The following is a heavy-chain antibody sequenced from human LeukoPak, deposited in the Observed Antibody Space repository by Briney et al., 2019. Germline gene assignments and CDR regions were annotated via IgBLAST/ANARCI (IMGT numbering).Heavy chain of an antibody. J-gene: IGHJ5*02. Sequence: ASVKVSCKAFGYTFTNYYMHWVRQAPGQGLEWMGLINPSGHWTSYAQKFQGRVTLTRDVSTSTDYLELSSLRSEDTAVYYCARDNSVRDTAWWFDPWGQGTLVTVSS. CDR2: INPSGHWT. CDR1: GYTFTNYY. D-gene: IGHD2-21*02. CDR3: ARDNSVRDTAWWFDP. V-gene: IGHV1-46*01.